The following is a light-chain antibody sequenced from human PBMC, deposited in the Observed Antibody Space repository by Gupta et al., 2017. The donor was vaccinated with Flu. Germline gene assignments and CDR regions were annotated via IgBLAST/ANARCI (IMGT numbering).Light chain of an antibody. CDR3: SSYAGSWV. Sequence: PSGISNRFSGSKSDSTASLTISGLQAEDEADYYCSSYAGSWVFGGGTKLTVL. J-gene: IGLJ3*02. V-gene: IGLV2-23*01.